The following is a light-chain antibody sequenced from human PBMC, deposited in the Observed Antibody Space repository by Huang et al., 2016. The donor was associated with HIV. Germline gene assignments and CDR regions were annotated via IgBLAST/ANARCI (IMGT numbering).Light chain of an antibody. CDR1: QSLLHSNGYNY. Sequence: DIVMTQSPLSLAVTPGEPASISCRSSQSLLHSNGYNYLDWFLQKPWQSPQLLIYLGSHRASGVPDRFSGSGSGTDFALKISRVEADDVGIYYCMQSLQTPPYTFGQGTRLEIK. CDR3: MQSLQTPPYT. J-gene: IGKJ2*01. CDR2: LGS. V-gene: IGKV2-28*01.